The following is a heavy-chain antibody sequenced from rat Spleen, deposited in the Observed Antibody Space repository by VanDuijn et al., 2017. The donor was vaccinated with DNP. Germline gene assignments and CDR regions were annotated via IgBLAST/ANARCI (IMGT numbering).Heavy chain of an antibody. CDR1: GFIFSNYY. J-gene: IGHJ3*01. D-gene: IGHD1-11*01. CDR2: ISTGGGNT. CDR3: ARHGTDFHWFAY. V-gene: IGHV5-25*01. Sequence: EVQLVESGGGPVQPGRSLKLSCVASGFIFSNYYMAWVRQAPTKGLEWVASISTGGGNTYYRDSVKGRFTIARDNAKSTLKLQMDGLRSEDTATYYCARHGTDFHWFAYWGQGTLVTVSS.